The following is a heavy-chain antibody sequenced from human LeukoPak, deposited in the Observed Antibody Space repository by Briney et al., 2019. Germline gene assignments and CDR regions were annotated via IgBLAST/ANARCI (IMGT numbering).Heavy chain of an antibody. CDR2: IRYDGSIK. V-gene: IGHV3-30*02. CDR1: GFTFSSFG. CDR3: ARDFPPGYYDFWSGYQGAFDI. J-gene: IGHJ3*02. Sequence: PGGSLRLSCAASGFTFSSFGMHWVRQAPGKGLEWVAFIRYDGSIKYYVDSVKGRFTISRDNAKNTLYLQMNSLRAEDTAVYYCARDFPPGYYDFWSGYQGAFDIWGQGTMVTVSS. D-gene: IGHD3-3*01.